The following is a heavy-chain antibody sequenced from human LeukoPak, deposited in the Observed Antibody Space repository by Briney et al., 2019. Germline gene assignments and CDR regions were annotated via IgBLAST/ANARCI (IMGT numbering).Heavy chain of an antibody. CDR3: AKPPATTHNTDY. D-gene: IGHD1-1*01. CDR1: GFTFSSYG. Sequence: PGRSLRLSCAASGFTFSSYGMHWVRQAPGKGLEWVAVISYDGSNKYYADSVKGRSTISRDNSKNTLYLQMNSLRAEDTAVYYCAKPPATTHNTDYWGQGTLVTVSS. CDR2: ISYDGSNK. V-gene: IGHV3-30*18. J-gene: IGHJ4*02.